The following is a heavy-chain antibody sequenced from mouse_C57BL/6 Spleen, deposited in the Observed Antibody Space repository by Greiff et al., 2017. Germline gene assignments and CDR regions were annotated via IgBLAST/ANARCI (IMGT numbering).Heavy chain of an antibody. D-gene: IGHD1-1*01. CDR2: IRLKSDNYAT. V-gene: IGHV6-3*01. Sequence: EVKLEESGGGLVQPGGSMKLSCVASGFTFSNYWMHWVRQSPEKGLEWVAQIRLKSDNYATTYAESVKGRFTISRDESKSSVYLQMNNLRAEDTGIYYCTAAGSYLYFDVWGTGTTVTVSS. CDR1: GFTFSNYW. J-gene: IGHJ1*03. CDR3: TAAGSYLYFDV.